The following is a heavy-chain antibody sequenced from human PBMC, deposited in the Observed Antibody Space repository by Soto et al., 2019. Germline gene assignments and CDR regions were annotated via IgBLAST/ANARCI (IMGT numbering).Heavy chain of an antibody. CDR2: ISAYNGNT. J-gene: IGHJ4*02. CDR3: AIYRGTSALAY. D-gene: IGHD1-26*01. CDR1: GYTFTSYG. V-gene: IGHV1-18*01. Sequence: QVQLVQSGAEVKKPGASVKVSCKASGYTFTSYGISWVRQAPGQGLEGMGGISAYNGNTNYAQKLQGRVTMTTDTSTSTAYTEPTSLISHDPAVFSCAIYRGTSALAYWGQGPLVTVSS.